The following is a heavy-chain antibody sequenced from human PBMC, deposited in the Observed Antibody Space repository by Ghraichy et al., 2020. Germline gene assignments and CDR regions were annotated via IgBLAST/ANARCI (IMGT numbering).Heavy chain of an antibody. CDR2: IWYDGSNK. CDR1: GFIFSTYG. CDR3: ARASGSFDY. V-gene: IGHV3-33*01. D-gene: IGHD1-26*01. J-gene: IGHJ4*02. Sequence: GGSLRLSCAASGFIFSTYGMHWVRQAPGKGLEWVAVIWYDGSNKYYGDSVKGRFTISRDNSKNTLYLQMNSLRADDTGVYYCARASGSFDYWGQGTMVTVSS.